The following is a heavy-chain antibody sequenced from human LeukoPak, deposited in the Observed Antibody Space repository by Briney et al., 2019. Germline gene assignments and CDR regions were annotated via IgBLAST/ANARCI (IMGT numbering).Heavy chain of an antibody. D-gene: IGHD5-24*01. CDR3: TRDQMNY. CDR2: IFSNGDT. V-gene: IGHV3-53*01. CDR1: EFTVSRNY. Sequence: GGSLRLSCTASEFTVSRNYMLWVRQATGKGLEWVSLIFSNGDTHYADSVKGRFTISRDTSKNTVSLQMNSLRVEDTAMYYCTRDQMNYWGQGTLVTASS. J-gene: IGHJ4*02.